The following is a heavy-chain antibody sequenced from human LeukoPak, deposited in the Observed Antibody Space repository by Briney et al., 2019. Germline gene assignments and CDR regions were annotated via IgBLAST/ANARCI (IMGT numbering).Heavy chain of an antibody. V-gene: IGHV3-33*01. Sequence: GGSLRLSCASSGFTFSSYGMHWVRHAPGEGLGLVAVIWYDGSNKYYGDSVKGRFTISRENSKKKLYLQMKRLRVEDTAVYYCGRGDGYNDAEYCQHGGQGTLVTVS. CDR2: IWYDGSNK. D-gene: IGHD5-24*01. J-gene: IGHJ1*01. CDR3: GRGDGYNDAEYCQH. CDR1: GFTFSSYG.